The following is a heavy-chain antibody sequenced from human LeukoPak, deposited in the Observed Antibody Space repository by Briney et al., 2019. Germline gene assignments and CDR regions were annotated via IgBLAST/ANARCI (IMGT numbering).Heavy chain of an antibody. D-gene: IGHD3-22*01. CDR3: ARDENYYDNSGYYYRGYFQH. CDR1: GGSISSCY. J-gene: IGHJ1*01. CDR2: IYYSGST. Sequence: SETLSLTCTVSGGSISSCYWSWIRQPPGKGLEWIGYIYYSGSTNYNPSLKSRVTISVDTSKNQFSLKLSSVTAADTAVYYCARDENYYDNSGYYYRGYFQHWGQGTLVTVSS. V-gene: IGHV4-59*01.